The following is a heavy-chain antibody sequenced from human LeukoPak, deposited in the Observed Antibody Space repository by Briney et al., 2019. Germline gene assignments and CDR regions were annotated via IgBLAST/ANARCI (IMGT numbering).Heavy chain of an antibody. D-gene: IGHD4-17*01. Sequence: SETLSLTCTVSGGFISSYYWSWIRQPPGKGLEWIGYIYYSGSTNYNPSLKSRVTISVDTSKNQFSLKLSSVTAADTAVYYCARGPHGAQNYWGQGTLVTVSS. J-gene: IGHJ4*02. CDR3: ARGPHGAQNY. CDR2: IYYSGST. V-gene: IGHV4-59*01. CDR1: GGFISSYY.